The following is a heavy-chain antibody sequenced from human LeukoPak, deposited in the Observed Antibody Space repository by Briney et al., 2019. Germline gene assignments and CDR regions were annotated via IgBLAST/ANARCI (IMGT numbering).Heavy chain of an antibody. CDR1: GFTFSSYA. CDR3: AKAGVDYLILDY. V-gene: IGHV3-23*01. Sequence: GGSLRLSCAASGFTFSSYAMSWVRQAPGEGLEWVSAISGSGGSTYYADSVKGRFTISRDNSKNTLYLQMNSLRAEDTAVYYCAKAGVDYLILDYWGQGTLVTVSS. D-gene: IGHD4-11*01. J-gene: IGHJ4*02. CDR2: ISGSGGST.